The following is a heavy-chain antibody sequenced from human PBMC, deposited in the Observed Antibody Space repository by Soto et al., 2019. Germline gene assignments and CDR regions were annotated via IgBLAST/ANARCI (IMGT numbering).Heavy chain of an antibody. CDR3: AREIAVAHFDY. V-gene: IGHV3-30-3*01. J-gene: IGHJ4*02. CDR2: ISYDGSNK. CDR1: GFTFSSYA. D-gene: IGHD6-19*01. Sequence: PGGSLRLSCAASGFTFSSYAMHWVRQAPGKGLEWVAVISYDGSNKYYADSVKGRFTISRDNSKNTLYLQMNSLRAEDTAVYYCAREIAVAHFDYWGQGTLVTVSS.